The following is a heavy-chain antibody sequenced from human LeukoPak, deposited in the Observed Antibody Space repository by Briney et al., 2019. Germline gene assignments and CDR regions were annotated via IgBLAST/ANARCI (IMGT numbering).Heavy chain of an antibody. D-gene: IGHD2-21*02. CDR1: GYTFTFYY. J-gene: IGHJ3*02. V-gene: IGHV1-2*02. Sequence: ASVKVSCKASGYTFTFYYIHWVRQAPGQGLEWMGWINPNSGGTNYAQKFQGRVTMTRDTSITTAYMELSGLRSDDTAMYYCARTWGLASCAGDCLHDAFDIWGQGTMVTVSS. CDR2: INPNSGGT. CDR3: ARTWGLASCAGDCLHDAFDI.